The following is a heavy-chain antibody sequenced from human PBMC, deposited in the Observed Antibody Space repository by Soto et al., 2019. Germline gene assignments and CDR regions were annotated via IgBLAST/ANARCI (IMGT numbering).Heavy chain of an antibody. D-gene: IGHD6-19*01. CDR1: GFIFSDYA. CDR2: ISNNGGST. V-gene: IGHV3-64D*06. CDR3: VKDPSRGGWYGFFLH. J-gene: IGHJ1*01. Sequence: GGSLRLSCSASGFIFSDYAMHWVRLTPGKGLEFVSAISNNGGSTNDAPSVWGRFTISRDNSKNTVYLEMSSLRVEDTAIYYCVKDPSRGGWYGFFLHWGQGTVVTVSS.